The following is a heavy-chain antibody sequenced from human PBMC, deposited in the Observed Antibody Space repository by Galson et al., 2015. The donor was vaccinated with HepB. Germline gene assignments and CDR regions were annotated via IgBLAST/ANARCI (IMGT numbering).Heavy chain of an antibody. CDR1: GFTFSNYY. V-gene: IGHV3-11*01. CDR3: ARDRTTVTVPSFDL. J-gene: IGHJ2*01. Sequence: SLRLSCAASGFTFSNYYMSWIRQAPGKGLEWVSYISSSGSTIYYADSVKGRFTISRDNAKNSLYLQMNSLRAEDTAVYYCARDRTTVTVPSFDLWGRGTLVTVSS. CDR2: ISSSGSTI. D-gene: IGHD4-17*01.